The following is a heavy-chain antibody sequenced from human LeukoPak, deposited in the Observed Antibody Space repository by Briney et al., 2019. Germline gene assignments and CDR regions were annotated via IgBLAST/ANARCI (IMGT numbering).Heavy chain of an antibody. CDR3: AREAGAYGDYVGLYYFDY. V-gene: IGHV4-34*01. D-gene: IGHD4-17*01. Sequence: SETLSLTCAVYGGSSSGYYWSWIRQPPGKGLEWIGEINHSGSTNYNPSLKSRVTISVDTSKNQFSLELSSVTAADTAVYYCAREAGAYGDYVGLYYFDYWGQGTLVTVSS. CDR2: INHSGST. J-gene: IGHJ4*02. CDR1: GGSSSGYY.